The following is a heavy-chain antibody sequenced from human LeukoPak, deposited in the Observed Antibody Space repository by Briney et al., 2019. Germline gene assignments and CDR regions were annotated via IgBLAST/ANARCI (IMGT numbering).Heavy chain of an antibody. D-gene: IGHD6-13*01. CDR3: ARDGSSWPDYYYGMDV. J-gene: IGHJ6*02. V-gene: IGHV3-48*03. CDR2: ISSSGSTI. CDR1: GFTFSSYE. Sequence: GGSLRLSCAASGFTFSSYEMNWVRQAPGKGLEWVSYISSSGSTIYYADSVKGRFTISRDNAKNSLSLQMNSLRAEDTAVYYCARDGSSWPDYYYGMDVWGQGTTVTVSS.